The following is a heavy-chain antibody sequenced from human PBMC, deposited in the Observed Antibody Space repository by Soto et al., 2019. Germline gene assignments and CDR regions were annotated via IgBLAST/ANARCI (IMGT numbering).Heavy chain of an antibody. CDR2: IKSKTDGGTT. D-gene: IGHD3-9*01. Sequence: GGSLRLSCAASGFTFSNAWMSWVRQAPGKGLEWVGRIKSKTDGGTTDYAAPVKGRFTISRDDSKNTLYLQMNSLKTEDTAVYYCTTSSNYDILTGYPDYYCGMDVWGQGTTVTVSS. CDR1: GFTFSNAW. V-gene: IGHV3-15*01. J-gene: IGHJ6*02. CDR3: TTSSNYDILTGYPDYYCGMDV.